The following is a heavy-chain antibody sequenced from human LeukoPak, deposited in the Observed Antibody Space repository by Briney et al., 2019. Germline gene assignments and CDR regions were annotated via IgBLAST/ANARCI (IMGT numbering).Heavy chain of an antibody. CDR2: INHSGST. CDR3: AREIHFDSSGQRTLHAFDI. Sequence: KPSETLSLTCAVYGGSFSGYYWSWIRQPPGKGLEWIGEINHSGSTYYNPSLKSRVTVSVNTSKDHFSLKLSSVTAADTAVYYCAREIHFDSSGQRTLHAFDIWGQGTMVTVSS. V-gene: IGHV4-34*01. D-gene: IGHD3-22*01. J-gene: IGHJ3*02. CDR1: GGSFSGYY.